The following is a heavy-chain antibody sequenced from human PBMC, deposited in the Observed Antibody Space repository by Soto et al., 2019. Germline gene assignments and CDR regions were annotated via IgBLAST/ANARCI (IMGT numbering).Heavy chain of an antibody. D-gene: IGHD1-7*01. CDR2: ISWDSGKI. J-gene: IGHJ5*02. CDR1: GFSIDDFA. Sequence: PGGSLRLSCAASGFSIDDFAMHWVRQAPGKGLEWVSSISWDSGKIGYADSVTGRFSVSRDNAKNSLFLQMSSLKPEDTAFYFGSKDNLGRHGANETTGCETWGEGALVTVSS. V-gene: IGHV3-9*01. CDR3: SKDNLGRHGANETTGCET.